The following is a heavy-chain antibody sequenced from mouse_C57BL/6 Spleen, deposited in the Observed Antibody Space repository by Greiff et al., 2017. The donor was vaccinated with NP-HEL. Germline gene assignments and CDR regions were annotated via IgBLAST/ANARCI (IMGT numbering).Heavy chain of an antibody. V-gene: IGHV1-76*01. D-gene: IGHD2-5*01. J-gene: IGHJ2*01. CDR3: AREGVYSNYFDY. CDR2: IYPGSGNT. Sequence: QVHVKQSGAELVRPGASVKLSCKASGYTFTDYYINWVKQRPGQGLEWIARIYPGSGNTYYNEKFKGKATLTAEKSSSTAYMQLSSLTSEDSAVYFCAREGVYSNYFDYWGQGTTLTVSS. CDR1: GYTFTDYY.